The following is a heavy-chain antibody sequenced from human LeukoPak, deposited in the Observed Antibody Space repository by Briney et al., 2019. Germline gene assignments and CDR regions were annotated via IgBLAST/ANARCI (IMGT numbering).Heavy chain of an antibody. D-gene: IGHD3-22*01. CDR3: ARDLRLLPTYYFDY. J-gene: IGHJ4*02. CDR2: INPNSGGT. Sequence: ASVKVSCKASGYTFTGYYMHWVRQAPGQGLEWMGWINPNSGGTNYAQKFQGRVTMTRDTSISTAYMELSRLRSDDTAVYHCARDLRLLPTYYFDYWGQGTLVTVSS. CDR1: GYTFTGYY. V-gene: IGHV1-2*02.